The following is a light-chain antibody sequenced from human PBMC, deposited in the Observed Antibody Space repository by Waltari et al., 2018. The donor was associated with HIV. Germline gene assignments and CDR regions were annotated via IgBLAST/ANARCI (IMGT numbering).Light chain of an antibody. J-gene: IGLJ2*01. Sequence: QPPLTHPPSASGSPGQSVTIPCPGPTMNLGLYNFVPWSQHPPGKSPKPMISEVSRRPSGVPVRFSGSKSGNTASLTVSGLQAEDEAAYYCFSYAGNNYLLFGGGTKLTVL. CDR1: TMNLGLYNF. CDR3: FSYAGNNYLL. CDR2: EVS. V-gene: IGLV2-8*01.